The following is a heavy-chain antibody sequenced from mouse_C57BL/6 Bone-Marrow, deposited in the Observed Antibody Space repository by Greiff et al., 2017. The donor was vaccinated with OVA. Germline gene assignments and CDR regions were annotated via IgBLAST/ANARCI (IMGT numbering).Heavy chain of an antibody. Sequence: VQLQQSGPGLVQPSQSLSITCTVSGFSLTSYGVHWVRQSPGKGLEWLGVIWRGGSTDYNAAFISRLSISKDNSKSQVFFKMNSLQADDTAIYYCARIAVAYWGQGTLVTVSA. CDR1: GFSLTSYG. CDR3: ARIAVAY. J-gene: IGHJ3*01. CDR2: IWRGGST. V-gene: IGHV2-2*01.